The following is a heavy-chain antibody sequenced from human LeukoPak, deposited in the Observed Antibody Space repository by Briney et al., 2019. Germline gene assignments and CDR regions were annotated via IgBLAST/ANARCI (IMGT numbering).Heavy chain of an antibody. V-gene: IGHV4-4*07. CDR2: IYTSGST. CDR3: ARALNGRGYSYGGDY. CDR1: GGSIRSNYY. Sequence: SETLSLTCTVSGGSIRSNYYWSWIRQPAGKGLEWIGRIYTSGSTNYNPSLKSRVTMSVDTSKNQFSLKLSSVTAADTAVYYCARALNGRGYSYGGDYWGQGTLVTVSS. D-gene: IGHD5-18*01. J-gene: IGHJ4*02.